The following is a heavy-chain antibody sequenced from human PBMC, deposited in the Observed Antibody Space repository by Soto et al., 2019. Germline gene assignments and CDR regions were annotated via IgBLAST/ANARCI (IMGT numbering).Heavy chain of an antibody. V-gene: IGHV4-4*02. D-gene: IGHD6-13*01. Sequence: QVQLQESGPGLVKPSGTLSLTCAVSGVSISSHDWWTWVRQPPGKGLEWIGESHQSGNTNYNSSPESRVTISVDKSTNQFSLKLTSVAVADTAVYSCATRDSSRSYWGQGTLVTVSS. J-gene: IGHJ4*02. CDR3: ATRDSSRSY. CDR1: GVSISSHDW. CDR2: SHQSGNT.